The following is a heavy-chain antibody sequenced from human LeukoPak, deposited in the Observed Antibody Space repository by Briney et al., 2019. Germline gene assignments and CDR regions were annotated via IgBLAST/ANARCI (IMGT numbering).Heavy chain of an antibody. CDR3: TRAVAGHPD. J-gene: IGHJ4*02. D-gene: IGHD6-19*01. V-gene: IGHV4-34*01. Sequence: SETLSLTCAVSGVAFSNYYWSWVRQSPRKGLEWIGEINHSGYTNYNPSLKSRVAMSIDTSKNQFSLMLTSVTAADTAVYYCTRAVAGHPDWGQGTLVTVSS. CDR2: INHSGYT. CDR1: GVAFSNYY.